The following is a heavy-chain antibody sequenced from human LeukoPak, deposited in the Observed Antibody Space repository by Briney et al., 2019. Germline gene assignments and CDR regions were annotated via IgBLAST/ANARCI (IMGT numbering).Heavy chain of an antibody. CDR3: AKDLGSSGWYNDYFDY. CDR1: GFTFSSYA. V-gene: IGHV3-23*01. J-gene: IGHJ4*02. CDR2: IIGTGGST. D-gene: IGHD6-19*01. Sequence: GGSLRLSCAASGFTFSSYAMSWVRQAPGKGLEWVSGIIGTGGSTYNADSVKGRFTISRDNSKNTLYLQMNSLRAEDTAVYYCAKDLGSSGWYNDYFDYWGQGTLVTVSS.